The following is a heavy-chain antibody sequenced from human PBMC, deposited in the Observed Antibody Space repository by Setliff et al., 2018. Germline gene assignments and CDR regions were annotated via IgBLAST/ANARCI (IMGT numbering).Heavy chain of an antibody. V-gene: IGHV1-18*01. CDR1: GYTFTSYG. Sequence: ASVKVSCKASGYTFTSYGISWVRQAPGKGLEWMGWISAYNGNTNYAQKLQGRVTMTTDTSTTTAYMELRSLRSDDTAVYYCARDVSADSGSYFSLPLPGFLDYWGQGTLVTVSS. CDR3: ARDVSADSGSYFSLPLPGFLDY. CDR2: ISAYNGNT. D-gene: IGHD1-26*01. J-gene: IGHJ4*02.